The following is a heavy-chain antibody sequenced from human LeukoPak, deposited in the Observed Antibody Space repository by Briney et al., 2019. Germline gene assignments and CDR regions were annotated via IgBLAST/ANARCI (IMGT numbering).Heavy chain of an antibody. Sequence: SVKVSCKASGGTFSNYAISWVRQDPGQGLEWMGGIIPIFGTANYAQKFQGRVTITADESTSTAYMELSSLRSEDTAVYYCARVSPPFGIVTYLSGAFDIWGQGTMVTVSS. V-gene: IGHV1-69*13. J-gene: IGHJ3*02. CDR1: GGTFSNYA. CDR3: ARVSPPFGIVTYLSGAFDI. CDR2: IIPIFGTA. D-gene: IGHD2/OR15-2a*01.